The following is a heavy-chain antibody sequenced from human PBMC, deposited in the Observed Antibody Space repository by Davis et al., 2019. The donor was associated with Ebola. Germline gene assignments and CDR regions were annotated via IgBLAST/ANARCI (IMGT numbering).Heavy chain of an antibody. CDR1: GFTFSNAW. D-gene: IGHD6-19*01. J-gene: IGHJ4*02. CDR2: IKSKTDGGTT. V-gene: IGHV3-15*01. CDR3: TTVLGWQWLSYFDY. Sequence: GSLRLSCAASGFTFSNAWMSWVRQAPGKGLEWVGRIKSKTDGGTTDYAAPVKGRFTISRDDSKNTLYLQMNSLKTEDTAVYYCTTVLGWQWLSYFDYWGQGTLVTVSS.